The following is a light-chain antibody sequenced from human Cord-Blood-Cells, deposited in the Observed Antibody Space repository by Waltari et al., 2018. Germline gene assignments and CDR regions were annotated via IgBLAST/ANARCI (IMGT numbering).Light chain of an antibody. V-gene: IGLV3-19*01. J-gene: IGLJ1*01. CDR1: SLRSYY. CDR2: GKN. CDR3: NSRDSSGNHYV. Sequence: SSELTQDPAVSVALGQTVRITCQGDSLRSYYASWYQQKPGQAPVLVIHGKNNRPSGIPDRFSGSSSGTTASLTITGAQAEDEADYYCNSRDSSGNHYVFGTGTKVTVL.